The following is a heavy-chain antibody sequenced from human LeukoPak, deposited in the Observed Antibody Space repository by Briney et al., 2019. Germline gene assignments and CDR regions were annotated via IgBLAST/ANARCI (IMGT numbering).Heavy chain of an antibody. CDR2: IYYSGST. V-gene: IGHV4-31*03. Sequence: PSQTLSLTCTVSGGSISSGGYYWSWIRQHPGKGLEWIGYIYYSGSTYYNPSLKSRVTISVDTSKNQFSLKLSSVTAADTAVYYCARVAFDDYGDYDWFDPWGQGTLVTVSS. CDR1: GGSISSGGYY. D-gene: IGHD4-17*01. J-gene: IGHJ5*02. CDR3: ARVAFDDYGDYDWFDP.